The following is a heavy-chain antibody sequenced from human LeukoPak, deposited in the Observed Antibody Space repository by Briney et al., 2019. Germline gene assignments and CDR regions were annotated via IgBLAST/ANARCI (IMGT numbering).Heavy chain of an antibody. Sequence: PSETLSLTCTVSGGSFRNYYWSWIRQPPGKGLEWIGYIYDSGSTNYNPPLKSRYKPSLKSRVTISVDMSKNQFSLKLTSVTAADTAVYYCATTADYGDYLALDYWGQGTLLTVSS. CDR2: IYDSGST. CDR3: ATTADYGDYLALDY. D-gene: IGHD4-17*01. CDR1: GGSFRNYY. V-gene: IGHV4-59*01. J-gene: IGHJ4*02.